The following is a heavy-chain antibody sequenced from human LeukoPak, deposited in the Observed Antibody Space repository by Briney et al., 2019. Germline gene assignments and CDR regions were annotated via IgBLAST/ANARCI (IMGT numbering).Heavy chain of an antibody. J-gene: IGHJ4*02. CDR3: ARAPDSSGFHFYFDY. CDR1: GGSISSSNYY. CDR2: IYYSGST. V-gene: IGHV4-39*01. Sequence: SETLSLTCTVSGGSISSSNYYWGWVRQPPGKGLEWIGSIYYSGSTYYNPSLKSRVTISVHTSKSQFSLKLSSVTAADTAVYYCARAPDSSGFHFYFDYWGQGTLVTVSS. D-gene: IGHD3-22*01.